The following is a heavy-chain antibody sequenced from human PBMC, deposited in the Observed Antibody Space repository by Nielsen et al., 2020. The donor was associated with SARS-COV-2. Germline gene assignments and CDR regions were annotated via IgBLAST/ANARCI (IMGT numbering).Heavy chain of an antibody. CDR1: GYTFTSYG. Sequence: ASVKVSCKASGYTFTSYGISWVRQAPGQGLEWMGWISAYNGNTNYAQKLQGRVTMTTDTSTSTAYMELRSLRSDDTAVYYCAASSGFPAPIYYGMDVWGQGTTVTVSS. CDR2: ISAYNGNT. V-gene: IGHV1-18*01. J-gene: IGHJ6*02. D-gene: IGHD3-22*01. CDR3: AASSGFPAPIYYGMDV.